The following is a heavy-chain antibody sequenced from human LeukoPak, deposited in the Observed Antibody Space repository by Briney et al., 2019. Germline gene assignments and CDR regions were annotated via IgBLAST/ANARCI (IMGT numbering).Heavy chain of an antibody. V-gene: IGHV1-18*01. CDR1: GYAFTSHG. CDR3: ARVSGTWGYFYMDV. J-gene: IGHJ6*03. CDR2: ISTYDGKT. Sequence: ASVKVSCKPFGYAFTSHGFTWVRQAPGQGLEWMGWISTYDGKTGYAQNFQGRVTMTIDASTSTAYMEVRSLRSDDTAVYYCARVSGTWGYFYMDVWAKGSTVTVSS. D-gene: IGHD1-1*01.